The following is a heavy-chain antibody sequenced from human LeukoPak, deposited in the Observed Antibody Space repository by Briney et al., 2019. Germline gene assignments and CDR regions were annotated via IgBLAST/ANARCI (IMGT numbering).Heavy chain of an antibody. D-gene: IGHD2-2*01. CDR1: GGSISSSSYY. J-gene: IGHJ4*02. V-gene: IGHV4-39*01. CDR2: TYYSGST. CDR3: ARNEDSGEIVVFTNFDY. Sequence: SETLSLTCTVSGGSISSSSYYWGWIRQPPGKGLEWIGSTYYSGSTYYNPSLKSRVTISVDTSKNQFSLKLSSVTAADTAVYYCARNEDSGEIVVFTNFDYWGQGTLVTVSS.